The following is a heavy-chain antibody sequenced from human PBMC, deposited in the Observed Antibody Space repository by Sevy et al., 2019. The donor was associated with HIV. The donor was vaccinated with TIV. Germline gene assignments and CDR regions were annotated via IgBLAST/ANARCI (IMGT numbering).Heavy chain of an antibody. Sequence: ASVKVSCKASGGTFSSYAISWVRQAPGQGLEWMGGIIPIFGTANYAQKFQGRVTITADESTGTAYMELSSLRSEDTAVYYCARSTYYYDSSGYYYAGGFDYWGQGTLVTVSS. CDR2: IIPIFGTA. CDR1: GGTFSSYA. V-gene: IGHV1-69*13. D-gene: IGHD3-22*01. CDR3: ARSTYYYDSSGYYYAGGFDY. J-gene: IGHJ4*02.